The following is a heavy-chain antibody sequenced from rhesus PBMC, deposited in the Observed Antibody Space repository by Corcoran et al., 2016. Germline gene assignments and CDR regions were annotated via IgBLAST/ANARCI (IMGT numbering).Heavy chain of an antibody. J-gene: IGHJ4*01. V-gene: IGHV4S9*01. CDR2: IHGNSATT. Sequence: QVQLQESGPGLVKPSETLSLTCAVSGGPISDNYYWNWIRKPPGRGLEWIGNIHGNSATTDYNSSLKSRVSISKDAAKNQFFLHLGSVTAADTAVYYCTRGISYWGQGVLVTVSS. D-gene: IGHD3-3*01. CDR1: GGPISDNYY. CDR3: TRGISY.